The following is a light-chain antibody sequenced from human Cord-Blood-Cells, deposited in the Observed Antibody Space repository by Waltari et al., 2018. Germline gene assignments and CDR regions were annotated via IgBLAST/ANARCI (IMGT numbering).Light chain of an antibody. V-gene: IGLV2-23*01. J-gene: IGLJ3*02. CDR2: EGS. Sequence: QSALTQPASVSGSPGQSITISCTGTSSDVGSYNLVSWYQQHPGEAPKLMIYEGSKRPSGVSNRFSGSKSGNAASLTISWLQAEDEADYYCCSYAGSSTLVFGGGTKLTVL. CDR1: SSDVGSYNL. CDR3: CSYAGSSTLV.